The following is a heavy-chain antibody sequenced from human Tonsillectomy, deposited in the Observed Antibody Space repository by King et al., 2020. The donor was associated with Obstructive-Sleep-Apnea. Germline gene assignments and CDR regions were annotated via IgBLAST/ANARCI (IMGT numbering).Heavy chain of an antibody. D-gene: IGHD3-10*01. CDR3: TTGLWFGESNFDY. CDR2: IKSQTDGGTT. Sequence: VQLVESGGGLVKPGESLRLSCAASGFTFSNTWMSWVRQAPGKGLEWVGRIKSQTDGGTTDNAAPVQGRFTISRDDSKNTLFLQMNSLKTEDTAVYFCTTGLWFGESNFDYWGQGTLVTVSS. J-gene: IGHJ4*02. V-gene: IGHV3-15*01. CDR1: GFTFSNTW.